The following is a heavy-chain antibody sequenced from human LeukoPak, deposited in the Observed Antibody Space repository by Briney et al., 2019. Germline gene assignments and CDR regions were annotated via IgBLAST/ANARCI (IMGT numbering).Heavy chain of an antibody. CDR3: ARVPSSISSTAIIFYYFDY. CDR2: ISSSSGYT. J-gene: IGHJ4*02. Sequence: GGSLRLSCAASGFTFSDYYMSWIRQAPGKGLEWVSYISSSSGYTNYAESVKGRFTISRVKAKNSLYLQMNSLRAEDTAVYYCARVPSSISSTAIIFYYFDYWGQGTLVTVSS. V-gene: IGHV3-11*06. D-gene: IGHD2-21*02. CDR1: GFTFSDYY.